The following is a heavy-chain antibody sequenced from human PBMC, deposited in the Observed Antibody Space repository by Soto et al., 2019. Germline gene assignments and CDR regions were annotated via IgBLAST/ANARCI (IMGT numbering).Heavy chain of an antibody. CDR3: SRDSGILWRLGYYYSGMDV. D-gene: IGHD2-21*01. J-gene: IGHJ6*02. Sequence: SETLSLTCTVSGGSISSYDWSWIRPPPGKGLEWIGNIYNSGSTNYKASLKSRVTMSVDTSKNQFSLKLSSVTAADTAVYYCSRDSGILWRLGYYYSGMDVWGQGTTVT. CDR1: GGSISSYD. V-gene: IGHV4-59*01. CDR2: IYNSGST.